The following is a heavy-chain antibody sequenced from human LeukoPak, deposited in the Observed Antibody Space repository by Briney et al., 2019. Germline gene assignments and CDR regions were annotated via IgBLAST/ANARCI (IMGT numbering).Heavy chain of an antibody. Sequence: SGTLSLTCAVSGGSISSSNWWSWVRQPPGKGLEWIGEIYHSGSTNYNPSLKSRVTISVDKSKNQFSLKLSSVTAADTAVYYCARDWTGKSGYDNDAFDIWGQGTMVTVSS. CDR3: ARDWTGKSGYDNDAFDI. J-gene: IGHJ3*02. V-gene: IGHV4-4*02. CDR1: GGSISSSNW. D-gene: IGHD5-12*01. CDR2: IYHSGST.